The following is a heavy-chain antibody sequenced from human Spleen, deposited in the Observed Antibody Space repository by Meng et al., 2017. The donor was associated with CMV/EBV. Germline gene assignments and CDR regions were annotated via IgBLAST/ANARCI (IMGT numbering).Heavy chain of an antibody. CDR2: IKQDGSEK. CDR3: ARVRYNWNDVYYFDY. D-gene: IGHD1-1*01. J-gene: IGHJ4*02. Sequence: GESLKISCAASGFTFSSHWMGWVRQAPGKGLEWVANIKQDGSEKYYVDSVKGRFTVSRDNAENSLYLQMNSLRAEDTAVYYCARVRYNWNDVYYFDYWGQGTLVTVSS. V-gene: IGHV3-7*03. CDR1: GFTFSSHW.